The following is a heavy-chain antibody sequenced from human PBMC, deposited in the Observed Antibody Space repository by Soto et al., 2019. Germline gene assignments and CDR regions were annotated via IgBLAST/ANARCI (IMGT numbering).Heavy chain of an antibody. CDR2: IYYSGSS. V-gene: IGHV4-30-4*02. CDR1: GGSISGDFY. J-gene: IGHJ4*02. D-gene: IGHD2-15*01. Sequence: PSDTRSLTGSVSGGSISGDFYWSWIRQSPEKGLEWIGYIYYSGSSYSNPALQSRLSMSLDTSKNQFSLKLRSVTAVDTAVYCCARGGARWPGYFDSWGQGALVTGS. CDR3: ARGGARWPGYFDS.